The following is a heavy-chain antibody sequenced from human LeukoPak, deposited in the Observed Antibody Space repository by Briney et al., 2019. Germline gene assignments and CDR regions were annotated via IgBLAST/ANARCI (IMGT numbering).Heavy chain of an antibody. J-gene: IGHJ4*02. V-gene: IGHV4-61*05. Sequence: PSETLSLTCTVSGGSISSSSYYWSWIRQPPGKGLEWIGYIYYSGSTNYNPSLKSRVTISVDTSKNQFSLKLSSVTAADTAVYYCARHTPSRDGYFDYWGQGTLVTVSS. CDR3: ARHTPSRDGYFDY. D-gene: IGHD5-24*01. CDR1: GGSISSSSYY. CDR2: IYYSGST.